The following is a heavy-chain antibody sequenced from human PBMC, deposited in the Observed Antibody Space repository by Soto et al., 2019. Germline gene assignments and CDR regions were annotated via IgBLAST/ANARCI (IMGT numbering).Heavy chain of an antibody. V-gene: IGHV1-69*13. Sequence: VASVKVSCKASGGTFSSYAISWVLQAPGQGLEWMGGIIPIFGTANYAQKFQGRVTITADESTSTAYMELSSLRSEDTAVYYCARPLDIVVVPAAIPYYGMDVWGQGTTVTVSS. D-gene: IGHD2-2*03. CDR3: ARPLDIVVVPAAIPYYGMDV. CDR1: GGTFSSYA. J-gene: IGHJ6*02. CDR2: IIPIFGTA.